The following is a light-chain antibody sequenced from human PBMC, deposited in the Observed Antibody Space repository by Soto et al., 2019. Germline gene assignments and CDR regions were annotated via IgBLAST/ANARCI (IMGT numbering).Light chain of an antibody. CDR1: QSVSNNY. CDR2: GAS. J-gene: IGKJ1*01. V-gene: IGKV3-20*01. CDR3: QQYNSYWT. Sequence: EIVLTQYPGTLSLSPGERATLSCRASQSVSNNYLAWYQQKPGQAPRLLIYGASRRATGIPDRFTGSGSGTDFTLTISSLQPDDFATYYCQQYNSYWTFGQGTKVDIK.